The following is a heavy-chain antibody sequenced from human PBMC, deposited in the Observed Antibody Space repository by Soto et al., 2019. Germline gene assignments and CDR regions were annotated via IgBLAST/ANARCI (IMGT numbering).Heavy chain of an antibody. Sequence: GGSLRLCCASSLFTFISYAMSWVRQAPGKGLYWVSAISGRGCSTYYADSVKGRFTISRDNSKTTLYLQMNSLRAEDTAVYYCVPGGRGVNYFDYWGQGTLVNVSA. J-gene: IGHJ4*02. CDR1: LFTFISYA. D-gene: IGHD3-10*01. CDR3: VPGGRGVNYFDY. CDR2: ISGRGCST. V-gene: IGHV3-23*01.